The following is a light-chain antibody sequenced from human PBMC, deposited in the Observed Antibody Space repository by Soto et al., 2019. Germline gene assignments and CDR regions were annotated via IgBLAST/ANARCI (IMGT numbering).Light chain of an antibody. Sequence: EVVLTQSPGTLSLSPGERATLSCRASQAVSSILLAWYQQKPGQAPRHLIYGASSRATGIPDRFSGSGSGTDFTLTVSRLEPEDFAVYYCQQHGTSPIFGGGTKVEIK. J-gene: IGKJ4*01. CDR2: GAS. V-gene: IGKV3-20*01. CDR3: QQHGTSPI. CDR1: QAVSSIL.